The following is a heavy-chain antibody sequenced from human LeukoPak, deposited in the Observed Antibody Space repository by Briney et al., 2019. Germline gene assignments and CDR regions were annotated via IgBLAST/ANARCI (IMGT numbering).Heavy chain of an antibody. CDR2: VIPILGVT. CDR3: ARHIAGENYFDP. V-gene: IGHV1-69*04. Sequence: SVKVSRKASGGTFSSYAIAWVRQAPGQGLECLGRVIPILGVTTYAQNFQARVTITADKSTGTAYMELSRLTSADTAMYYCARHIAGENYFDPWGQGTLVTVSS. J-gene: IGHJ5*02. CDR1: GGTFSSYA. D-gene: IGHD6-13*01.